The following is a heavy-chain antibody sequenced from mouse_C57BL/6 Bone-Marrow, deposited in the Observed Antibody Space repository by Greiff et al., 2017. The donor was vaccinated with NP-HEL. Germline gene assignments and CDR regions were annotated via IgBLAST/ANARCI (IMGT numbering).Heavy chain of an antibody. J-gene: IGHJ4*01. CDR2: IWSDGST. V-gene: IGHV2-6-1*01. CDR3: ARHTYYYGSSYELDY. D-gene: IGHD1-1*01. Sequence: VKLQESGPGLVAPSQSLSITCTVSGFSLTSYGVHWVRQPPGKGLEWLVVIWSDGSTTYNSALKSRLSISKDNSKSQVFLKMNSLQTDDTAMYYCARHTYYYGSSYELDYWGQGTSVTVSS. CDR1: GFSLTSYG.